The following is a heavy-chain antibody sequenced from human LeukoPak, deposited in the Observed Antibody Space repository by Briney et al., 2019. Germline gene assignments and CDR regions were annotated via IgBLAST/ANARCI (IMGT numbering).Heavy chain of an antibody. J-gene: IGHJ4*02. CDR3: ARGYSSSWYAEYYFDY. D-gene: IGHD6-13*01. CDR2: IKEDGSEK. V-gene: IGHV3-7*04. CDR1: GFTFSSYW. Sequence: PGGSLRLSCAASGFTFSSYWMSWVRQAPGKGLEWVANIKEDGSEKYYVDSVKGRFTISRDNAKNSLYLQMNSLRDEDTAVYYCARGYSSSWYAEYYFDYWGQGTLVTVSS.